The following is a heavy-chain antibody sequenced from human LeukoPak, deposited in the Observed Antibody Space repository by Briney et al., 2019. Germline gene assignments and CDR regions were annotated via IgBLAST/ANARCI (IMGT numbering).Heavy chain of an antibody. D-gene: IGHD3-22*01. CDR3: AKVGSEYYYDSSGPYGMDV. CDR1: GFTFDDYA. Sequence: GRSLRLPCAASGFTFDDYAMHWVRQAPGKGLEWVSGISWNSGSIGYADSVKGRFTISRDNAKNSLYLQMNSLRAEDTALYYCAKVGSEYYYDSSGPYGMDVWGQGTTVTVSS. CDR2: ISWNSGSI. V-gene: IGHV3-9*01. J-gene: IGHJ6*02.